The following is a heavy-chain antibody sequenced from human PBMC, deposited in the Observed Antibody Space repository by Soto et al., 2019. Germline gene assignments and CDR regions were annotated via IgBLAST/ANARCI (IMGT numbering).Heavy chain of an antibody. Sequence: SETLSLTCTVSGGSISSSSYYWGWIRQPPGKGLEWIGSIYYSGSTYYNPSLKSRVTISVDTSKNQFSLKLSSVTAADTAVYYCASYSGSYRHYYYYGMDVWGQGTTVTVSS. CDR3: ASYSGSYRHYYYYGMDV. D-gene: IGHD1-26*01. J-gene: IGHJ6*02. V-gene: IGHV4-39*01. CDR1: GGSISSSSYY. CDR2: IYYSGST.